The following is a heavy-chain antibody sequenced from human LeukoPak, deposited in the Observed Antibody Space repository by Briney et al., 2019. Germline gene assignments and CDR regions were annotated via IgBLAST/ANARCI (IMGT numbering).Heavy chain of an antibody. CDR3: AKDSAIVVVPAAIGDY. CDR1: GFTFSSYA. J-gene: IGHJ4*02. V-gene: IGHV3-23*01. CDR2: ISGSGGST. Sequence: GGSLRLSCAASGFTFSSYAMSWVRQAPGKGLEWVSAISGSGGSTYYADSVKGRFTISRDNSKNTLYLQMNSLRAEDTAVYYCAKDSAIVVVPAAIGDYWGQETLVTVSS. D-gene: IGHD2-2*02.